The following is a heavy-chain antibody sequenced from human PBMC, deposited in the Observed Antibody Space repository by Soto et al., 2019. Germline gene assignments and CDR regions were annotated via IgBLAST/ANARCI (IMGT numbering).Heavy chain of an antibody. J-gene: IGHJ6*02. Sequence: SVKVSCKASGGTFSSYAISWVRQAPGQGLEWMGGIIPIFGTANYAQKFQGRVTITADESTSTAYMELSSLRSEDTAVYYCARGSSYPYGMDVWGQGTTVTVSS. CDR1: GGTFSSYA. V-gene: IGHV1-69*13. CDR2: IIPIFGTA. CDR3: ARGSSYPYGMDV. D-gene: IGHD1-26*01.